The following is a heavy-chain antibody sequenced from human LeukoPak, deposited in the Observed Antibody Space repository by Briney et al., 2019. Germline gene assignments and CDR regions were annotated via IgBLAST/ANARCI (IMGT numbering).Heavy chain of an antibody. Sequence: ASVKVSCKASGYIFSNFGINWVRQAPGQGLEWMGWISGYNGYTKYAQKLQGRVTMTTDTSTSTAHMELRSLRSDDTAVYYCARVSPHRKMSYGNQNWFDTWGQGTLVTVSS. CDR3: ARVSPHRKMSYGNQNWFDT. D-gene: IGHD3-16*01. V-gene: IGHV1-18*01. CDR2: ISGYNGYT. J-gene: IGHJ5*02. CDR1: GYIFSNFG.